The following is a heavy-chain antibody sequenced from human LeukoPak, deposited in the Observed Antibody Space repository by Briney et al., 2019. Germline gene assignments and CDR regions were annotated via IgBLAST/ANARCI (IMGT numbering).Heavy chain of an antibody. V-gene: IGHV3-30-3*01. J-gene: IGHJ4*02. Sequence: GRSLRLSCAASGFTFSSYAMHWVRQAPGKGLEWVAVISYDGSNKYYADSVKGRFTISRDNFKNTLYLQMNSLRAEDTAVYYCARGVGATNHFDYWGQGTLVTVSS. CDR3: ARGVGATNHFDY. D-gene: IGHD1-26*01. CDR2: ISYDGSNK. CDR1: GFTFSSYA.